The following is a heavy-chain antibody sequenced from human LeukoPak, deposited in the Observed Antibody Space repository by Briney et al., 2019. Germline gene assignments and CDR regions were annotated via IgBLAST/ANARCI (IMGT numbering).Heavy chain of an antibody. D-gene: IGHD3-16*01. V-gene: IGHV7-4-1*02. CDR3: ARAEEGGYAILGGFDY. CDR1: GYTFTGYA. CDR2: INTNTGNP. J-gene: IGHJ4*02. Sequence: ASVKVSCKASGYTFTGYAMNWVRQAPGQGLEWMGWINTNTGNPTYAQGFTGRFVFSLDTSVSTAYLQISSLKAEDTAVYYCARAEEGGYAILGGFDYWGQGTLVTVSS.